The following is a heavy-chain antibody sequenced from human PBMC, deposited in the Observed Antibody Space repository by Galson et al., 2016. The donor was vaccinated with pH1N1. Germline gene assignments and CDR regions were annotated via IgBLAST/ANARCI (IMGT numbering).Heavy chain of an antibody. CDR3: ARRYYFDD. CDR2: IDPSDGTT. CDR1: GYSVTRYY. V-gene: IGHV1-46*01. Sequence: SVKVSCKASGYSVTRYYMHWVRRAPGQGLEWMGIIDPSDGTTTYSQKFRGRITMTRDTPTNSVYMELSSLTSDDTAVYYCARRYYFDDWGQGTLITVSS. J-gene: IGHJ4*02.